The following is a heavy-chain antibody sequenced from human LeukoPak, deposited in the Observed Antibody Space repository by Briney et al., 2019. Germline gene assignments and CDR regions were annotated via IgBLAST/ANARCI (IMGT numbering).Heavy chain of an antibody. CDR2: VYHTGGT. D-gene: IGHD5-18*01. CDR1: GASITSYY. CDR3: TRLPPFTAFFDF. Sequence: SETLSLTCSVSGASITSYYWTWIRQFPGKGLEWIGYVYHTGGTNYNPSLRSRVTISIDTSKSQFSLNLNSVTAADTAIYYCTRLPPFTAFFDFWGPGILVSVSS. J-gene: IGHJ4*02. V-gene: IGHV4-59*13.